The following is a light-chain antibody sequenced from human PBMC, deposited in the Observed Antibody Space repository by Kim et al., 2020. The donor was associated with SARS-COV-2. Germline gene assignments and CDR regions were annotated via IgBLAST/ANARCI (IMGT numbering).Light chain of an antibody. V-gene: IGKV4-1*01. CDR1: LSVLNKSNNKNY. J-gene: IGKJ2*01. CDR2: WAS. Sequence: RATIHCESSLSVLNKSNNKNYVAWYQQKQGQPPKLVIYWASTRESGVPDRLSGSGSGTDFSLTINNLQVEDVAVYYCQQYFSSPYTFGQGTKLEIK. CDR3: QQYFSSPYT.